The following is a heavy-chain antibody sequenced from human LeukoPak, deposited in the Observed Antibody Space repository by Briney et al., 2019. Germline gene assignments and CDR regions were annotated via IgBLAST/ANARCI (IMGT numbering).Heavy chain of an antibody. CDR3: VRDADWAFNY. J-gene: IGHJ4*02. V-gene: IGHV3-7*03. D-gene: IGHD3-9*01. CDR1: GFTFSGHW. Sequence: PGGSLRLSCVASGFTFSGHWMHWARQRPGKGLEWVANITPEGRRKNYVDSVRGRFTISRDNAENSLYLHMNSLRGEDTAVYYCVRDADWAFNYWGQGALV. CDR2: ITPEGRRK.